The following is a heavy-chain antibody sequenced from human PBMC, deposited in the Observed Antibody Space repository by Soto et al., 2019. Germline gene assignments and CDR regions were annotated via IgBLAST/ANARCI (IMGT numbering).Heavy chain of an antibody. Sequence: SGTLSITCTVSGGSISPYSWSWIRQPAGKGLQWIGHISPSGSTDYNPSLKSRVTMSLDTSSNQLSLKLSSVTAADTAVYYCVFSAPAGYFLLCGPAPL. CDR2: ISPSGST. V-gene: IGHV4-4*07. CDR3: VFSAPAGYFLL. J-gene: IGHJ2*01. D-gene: IGHD6-25*01. CDR1: GGSISPYS.